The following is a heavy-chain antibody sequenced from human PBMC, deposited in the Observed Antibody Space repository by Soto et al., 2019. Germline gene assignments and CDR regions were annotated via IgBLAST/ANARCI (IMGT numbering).Heavy chain of an antibody. Sequence: ASVKVSCKASGYTFTSYGISWVRQAPGQRLEWMGWINAGNGNTKYSQKFQGRVTITRDTSASTAYMELSSLRSEDTAVYYCARSEYYYDSSGYYQGAFDIWGQGTMVTVSS. D-gene: IGHD3-22*01. CDR3: ARSEYYYDSSGYYQGAFDI. CDR2: INAGNGNT. J-gene: IGHJ3*02. CDR1: GYTFTSYG. V-gene: IGHV1-3*01.